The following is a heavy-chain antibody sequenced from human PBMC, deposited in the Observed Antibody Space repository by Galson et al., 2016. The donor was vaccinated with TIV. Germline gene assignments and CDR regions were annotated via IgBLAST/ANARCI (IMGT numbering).Heavy chain of an antibody. D-gene: IGHD5-18*01. CDR2: IDPSASYT. Sequence: QSGAEVKKPGESLRISCRASGYRFTNKWITWVRQRPGKGLEWMGRIDPSASYTNYIPSFQGHVTISVDRSTNTAYLEWNSLRTSDTATYFCAREPIVTPETIDYWGQGTLVTVSS. J-gene: IGHJ4*02. CDR3: AREPIVTPETIDY. CDR1: GYRFTNKW. V-gene: IGHV5-10-1*01.